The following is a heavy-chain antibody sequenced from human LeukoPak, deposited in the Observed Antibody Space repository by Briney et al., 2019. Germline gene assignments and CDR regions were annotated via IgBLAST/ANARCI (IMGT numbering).Heavy chain of an antibody. CDR3: AREVGGRYCSGGSCDDAFDI. D-gene: IGHD2-15*01. J-gene: IGHJ3*02. V-gene: IGHV1-69*13. CDR1: GGTFSSYA. CDR2: IIPIFGTA. Sequence: GASVKVSCKASGGTFSSYAISWVRQAPGQGLEWMGGIIPIFGTANYAQKFRGRVTITADESTSTAYMELSSLRSEDTAVYYCAREVGGRYCSGGSCDDAFDIWGQGTMVTVSS.